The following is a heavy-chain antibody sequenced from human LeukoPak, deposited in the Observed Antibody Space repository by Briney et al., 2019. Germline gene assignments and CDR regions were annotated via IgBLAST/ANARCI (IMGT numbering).Heavy chain of an antibody. CDR1: GFTFKSYG. CDR3: AKGLSRVRGLTYYGMDV. V-gene: IGHV3-30*18. D-gene: IGHD3-10*01. J-gene: IGHJ6*04. Sequence: GGSLRLSCAASGFTFKSYGMHWVRQAPGKGLEWVAVISFDGGNEYYADSVKGRFSISRDKSNNTLYLQMSSLRAEDTAVYYCAKGLSRVRGLTYYGMDVWGRGTTAAVSS. CDR2: ISFDGGNE.